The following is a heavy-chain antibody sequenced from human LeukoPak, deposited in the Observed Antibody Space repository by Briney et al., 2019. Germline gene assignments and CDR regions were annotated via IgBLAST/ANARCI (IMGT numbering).Heavy chain of an antibody. D-gene: IGHD2-2*01. V-gene: IGHV3-23*01. Sequence: PGGSLRLSCAASGFTFSSYAMSRVRQAPGKGLEWVSAISGSGGSTYYADSVKGRFTISRDNSKNTLYLQMNSLRAEDTAVYYCAKDHQGPGPTYYFDYWGQGTLVTVSS. J-gene: IGHJ4*02. CDR3: AKDHQGPGPTYYFDY. CDR1: GFTFSSYA. CDR2: ISGSGGST.